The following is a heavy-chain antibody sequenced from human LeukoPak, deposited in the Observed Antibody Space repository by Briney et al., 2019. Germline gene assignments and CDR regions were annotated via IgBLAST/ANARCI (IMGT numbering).Heavy chain of an antibody. D-gene: IGHD3-10*01. CDR2: ISSSSSYI. J-gene: IGHJ4*02. Sequence: GGSLRLSCAASGITLSSYSMNWVRQAPGKGLEWVSSISSSSSYIYYADSVKGRFTISRDNAKNSLYLQMSSLRAEDTAVYYCARAPYPYGSGSHHYFDYWGQGTLVTVSS. V-gene: IGHV3-21*01. CDR1: GITLSSYS. CDR3: ARAPYPYGSGSHHYFDY.